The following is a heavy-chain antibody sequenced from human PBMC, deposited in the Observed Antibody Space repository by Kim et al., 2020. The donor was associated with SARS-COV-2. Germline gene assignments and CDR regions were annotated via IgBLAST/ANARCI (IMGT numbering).Heavy chain of an antibody. CDR2: ISYDGSNK. J-gene: IGHJ6*02. V-gene: IGHV3-30*18. D-gene: IGHD1-7*01. Sequence: GGSLRLSCAASGFTFSSYGMHWVRQAPGKGLEWVAVISYDGSNKYYADSVKGRFTISRDNSKNTLYLQMNSLRAEDTAVYYCAKGEELELVDGYYYGMDVWGQGTTVTVSS. CDR1: GFTFSSYG. CDR3: AKGEELELVDGYYYGMDV.